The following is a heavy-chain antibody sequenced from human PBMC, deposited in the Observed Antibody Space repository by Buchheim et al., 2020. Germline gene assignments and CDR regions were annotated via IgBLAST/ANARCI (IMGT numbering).Heavy chain of an antibody. Sequence: QVQLVQSGAEVKRPGASVKVSCKASGYTFTSYYMHWVRQAPGQGLEWMGIINPSGGSTSYAQKFQGRVTMNRDTSTSTVYMELSSLRSEDTAVYYCARVHITGLGTPTWFDPWGQGTL. CDR3: ARVHITGLGTPTWFDP. V-gene: IGHV1-46*01. D-gene: IGHD3-16*01. J-gene: IGHJ5*02. CDR1: GYTFTSYY. CDR2: INPSGGST.